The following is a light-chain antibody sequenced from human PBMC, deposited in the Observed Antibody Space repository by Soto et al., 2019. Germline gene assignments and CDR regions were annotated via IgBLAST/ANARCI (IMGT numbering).Light chain of an antibody. CDR2: GAS. J-gene: IGKJ5*01. CDR3: QQRNSWPPTFT. V-gene: IGKV3D-15*01. Sequence: EIVMTQSPATLSVSPGERATLSCRASQSISSNLAWYQQKPGQAPRLLIYGASTRAAGIPDRFSGSGSGTDFTLTISSLEPEDFAVYYCQQRNSWPPTFTFGQGTRLEIK. CDR1: QSISSN.